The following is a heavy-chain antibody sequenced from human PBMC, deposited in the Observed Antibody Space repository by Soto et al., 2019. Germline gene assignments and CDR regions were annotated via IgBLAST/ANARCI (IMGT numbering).Heavy chain of an antibody. CDR1: GYTFTSYD. J-gene: IGHJ5*02. CDR2: MNPNSGNT. Sequence: QVQLVHSGAEVKKPGASVKVSCKASGYTFTSYDINWVRQATGQGLEWMGWMNPNSGNTGYAQKFQGRVTMTRNTSISTAYMELSSLRSEDTAVYYCARERSAAGTGWFDPWGQGTLVTVSS. V-gene: IGHV1-8*01. CDR3: ARERSAAGTGWFDP. D-gene: IGHD6-13*01.